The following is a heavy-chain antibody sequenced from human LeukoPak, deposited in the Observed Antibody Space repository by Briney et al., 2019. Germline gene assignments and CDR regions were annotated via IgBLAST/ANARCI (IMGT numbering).Heavy chain of an antibody. V-gene: IGHV4-59*08. CDR2: IYYSGST. CDR1: GGSIRSYY. D-gene: IGHD6-13*01. J-gene: IGHJ3*01. CDR3: GRQSAGIAALNDAFDF. Sequence: SETLSLTCSVFGGSIRSYYWSWLRQPPGKGLEWIGYIYYSGSTNYNPSLKSRVTISVDTSKNQFSLKLSSVTAADTAVYYCGRQSAGIAALNDAFDFWGQGTMVTVSS.